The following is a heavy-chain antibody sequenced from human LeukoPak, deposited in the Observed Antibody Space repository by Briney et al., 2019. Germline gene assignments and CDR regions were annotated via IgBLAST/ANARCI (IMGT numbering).Heavy chain of an antibody. V-gene: IGHV4-34*01. Sequence: SETLSLTCAVYGGSFSGCYWSWIRQPPGKGLEWIGEINHSGSTNYNPSLKSRVTISVDTSKNQFSLKLSSVTAADTAVYYCAGKPWYSSGWYGYWGQGTLVTVSS. J-gene: IGHJ4*02. CDR1: GGSFSGCY. CDR3: AGKPWYSSGWYGY. D-gene: IGHD6-19*01. CDR2: INHSGST.